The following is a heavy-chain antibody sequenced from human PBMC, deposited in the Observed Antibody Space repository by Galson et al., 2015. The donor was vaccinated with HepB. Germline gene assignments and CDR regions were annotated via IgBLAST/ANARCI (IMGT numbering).Heavy chain of an antibody. CDR3: ALVSLWFGERGNWLDP. Sequence: SVKVSCKASGYTFTDYAVHWVRQAPGQRFEWMGWINGGNGNTKYSQKFQDRVTFTRDTSARTGNMELGSLRPEDTAVYYCALVSLWFGERGNWLDPWGQGTLVTVSS. CDR1: GYTFTDYA. J-gene: IGHJ5*02. D-gene: IGHD3-10*01. V-gene: IGHV1-3*01. CDR2: INGGNGNT.